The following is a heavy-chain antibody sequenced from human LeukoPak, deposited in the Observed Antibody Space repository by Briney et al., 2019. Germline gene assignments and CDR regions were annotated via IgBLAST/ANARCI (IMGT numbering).Heavy chain of an antibody. V-gene: IGHV3-23*01. Sequence: GGSLRLSCAASGFTFSSYWMSWVRQAPGKGLEWVSAISNSGFSTYYADSVKGRFTISRDNSKNTLYLQMNSLRAEDTAVYYCLSYCSSTSCYESNWFDPWGQGTLVIVSS. CDR1: GFTFSSYW. CDR3: LSYCSSTSCYESNWFDP. CDR2: ISNSGFST. J-gene: IGHJ5*02. D-gene: IGHD2-2*01.